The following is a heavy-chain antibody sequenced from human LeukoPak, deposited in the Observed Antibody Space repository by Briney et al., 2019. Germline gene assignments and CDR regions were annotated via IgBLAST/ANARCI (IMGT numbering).Heavy chain of an antibody. CDR3: ARDSRYSDTSGYYYSHYYMDV. D-gene: IGHD3-22*01. J-gene: IGHJ6*03. Sequence: TSETLSLTCTVSGGSINYYYWSWIRQPPGKGLEYIGYIYSSGSTNYSPSLKSRVTMSVDTSKNQFSLKLSSVTAADTAVYYCARDSRYSDTSGYYYSHYYMDVWGKGTTVTVSS. CDR1: GGSINYYY. CDR2: IYSSGST. V-gene: IGHV4-59*01.